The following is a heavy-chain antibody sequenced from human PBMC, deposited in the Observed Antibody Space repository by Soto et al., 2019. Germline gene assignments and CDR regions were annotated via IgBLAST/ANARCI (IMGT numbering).Heavy chain of an antibody. Sequence: EASVKVSCKASGGTFSSYTISWVRQATGQGLEYLGWMNPNSGNTGYVQKFQGRVTMTRDTSISTAYMELSSLRSEDSAVYFCARGIKYGAYSRWFDPWGQGTLVTVSS. D-gene: IGHD4-17*01. CDR3: ARGIKYGAYSRWFDP. CDR1: GGTFSSYT. CDR2: MNPNSGNT. V-gene: IGHV1-8*02. J-gene: IGHJ5*02.